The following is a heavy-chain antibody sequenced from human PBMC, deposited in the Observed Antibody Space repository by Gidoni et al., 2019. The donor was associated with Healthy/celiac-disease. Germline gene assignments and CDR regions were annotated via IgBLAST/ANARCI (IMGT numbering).Heavy chain of an antibody. D-gene: IGHD4-17*01. CDR2: ISYDGRNK. V-gene: IGHV3-30*04. CDR3: ESGGGRGWSYGEDY. J-gene: IGHJ4*02. CDR1: GFTFSTYA. Sequence: QLQLVDSGGGVVQPGRSLRLSCAASGFTFSTYAMHWVRQAPGKGLEWVAVISYDGRNKYYADSVKGRFTISRDNSKNTLDLQMDSLRAEDTAVYYCESGGGRGWSYGEDYWGQGTLVTVSS.